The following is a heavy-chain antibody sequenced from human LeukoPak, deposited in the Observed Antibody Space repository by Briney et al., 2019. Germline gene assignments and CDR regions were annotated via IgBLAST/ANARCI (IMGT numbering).Heavy chain of an antibody. Sequence: ASVKVSCKASGYTFTSYGISWVRQAPGQGLEWMGWISAYNGNTNYAQKLQGRVTMTTDTSTSTAYMELSSLRSEDTAVYYCARDVKPYYYGSGSYKYYMDVWGKGTTVTISS. CDR2: ISAYNGNT. D-gene: IGHD3-10*01. J-gene: IGHJ6*03. CDR1: GYTFTSYG. V-gene: IGHV1-18*01. CDR3: ARDVKPYYYGSGSYKYYMDV.